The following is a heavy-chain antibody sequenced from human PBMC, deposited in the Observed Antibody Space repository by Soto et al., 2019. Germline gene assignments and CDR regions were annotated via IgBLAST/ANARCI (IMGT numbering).Heavy chain of an antibody. J-gene: IGHJ3*02. V-gene: IGHV1-3*01. CDR3: ARSMGVEDAFDI. Sequence: ASVKVSCKASGYTFTSYAMHWVRQAPGQRLEWMGWINAGNGNTKYSQKFQGRVTITRDTSASTAYMELSSLRSEDTAVYYCARSMGVEDAFDIWGQGTMGTVSS. CDR1: GYTFTSYA. CDR2: INAGNGNT. D-gene: IGHD3-16*01.